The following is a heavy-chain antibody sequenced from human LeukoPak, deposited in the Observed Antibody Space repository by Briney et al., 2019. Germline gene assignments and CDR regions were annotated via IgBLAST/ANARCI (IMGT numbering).Heavy chain of an antibody. CDR1: GFTFSNYG. CDR3: AVDHYYSYSSGSLSFLKRGDYFDY. D-gene: IGHD3-22*01. J-gene: IGHJ4*02. CDR2: IRYDGRNK. Sequence: GGSLRLSCAASGFTFSNYGMHWVRQAPGKGLEWVAFIRYDGRNKYYADSVKGRFPISRDNSKNTLYLQMNSLRAEDTAVYYCAVDHYYSYSSGSLSFLKRGDYFDYWGQGTLVTVSS. V-gene: IGHV3-30*02.